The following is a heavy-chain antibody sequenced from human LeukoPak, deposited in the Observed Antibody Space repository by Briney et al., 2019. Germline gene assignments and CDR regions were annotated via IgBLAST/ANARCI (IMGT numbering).Heavy chain of an antibody. CDR2: IYYSGST. Sequence: SETLSLTCTVSGGSISSYYWSWIRQPPGKGLEWIGYIYYSGSTNYNPSLKSRVTISIDTSKNQFSLKLSSATAADTAVYYCARLAGTYYYDSSGYSPIIYFDYWGQGTLVTVSS. J-gene: IGHJ4*02. V-gene: IGHV4-59*08. CDR3: ARLAGTYYYDSSGYSPIIYFDY. CDR1: GGSISSYY. D-gene: IGHD3-22*01.